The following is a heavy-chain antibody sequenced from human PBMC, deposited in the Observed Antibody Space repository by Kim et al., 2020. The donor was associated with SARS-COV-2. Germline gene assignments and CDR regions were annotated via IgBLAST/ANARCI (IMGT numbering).Heavy chain of an antibody. CDR2: IWYDGSNK. CDR3: AKDRIDYGGHDAFDI. J-gene: IGHJ3*02. D-gene: IGHD4-17*01. V-gene: IGHV3-33*06. CDR1: GFTFSSYG. Sequence: GGSLRLSCAASGFTFSSYGMHWVRQAPGKGLEWVAVIWYDGSNKYYADSVKGRFTISRDNSKNTLYLQMNSLRAEDTAVYYCAKDRIDYGGHDAFDIWGQGTMVTVSS.